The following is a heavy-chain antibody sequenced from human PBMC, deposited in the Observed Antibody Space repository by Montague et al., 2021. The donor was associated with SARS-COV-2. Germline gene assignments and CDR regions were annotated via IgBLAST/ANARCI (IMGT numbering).Heavy chain of an antibody. J-gene: IGHJ4*02. Sequence: SETLSLTCAVSGGSFTDYFWGWLRQPPGTRLEWIGEVYDTGSNNYNPSLKSRVTISLDTSRNQFSLRLTSVTAADTGLYYCARAGRPGDSWKYYFDSWGPGTLVTVSS. V-gene: IGHV4-34*01. CDR2: VYDTGSN. CDR3: ARAGRPGDSWKYYFDS. D-gene: IGHD1-1*01. CDR1: GGSFTDYF.